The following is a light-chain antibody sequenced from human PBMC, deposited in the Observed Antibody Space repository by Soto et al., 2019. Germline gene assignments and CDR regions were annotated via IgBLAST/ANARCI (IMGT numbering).Light chain of an antibody. V-gene: IGKV3-15*01. Sequence: EIVLTQSPGTLSLSPGERATLSCRASQSVSNNYLAWYQQKPGQAPRLLIYGASNRATGVPARISGSVSGTEFTLTIASLQSEDFAVYYCQQYSSWLWTFGQGTKVDI. CDR3: QQYSSWLWT. J-gene: IGKJ1*01. CDR2: GAS. CDR1: QSVSNN.